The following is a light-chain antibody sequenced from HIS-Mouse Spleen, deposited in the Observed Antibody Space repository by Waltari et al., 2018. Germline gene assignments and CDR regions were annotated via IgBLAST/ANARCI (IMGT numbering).Light chain of an antibody. J-gene: IGLJ3*02. CDR2: EGS. V-gene: IGLV2-23*01. Sequence: QSALTQPASVSGSPGQSIPISCPGTSRDVGSYNLVSWYQQHPGKAPKLMIYEGSKRPSGVSNRFSGSKSGNTASLTISGLQAEDEADYYCCSYAGSSTWVFGGGTKLTVL. CDR1: SRDVGSYNL. CDR3: CSYAGSSTWV.